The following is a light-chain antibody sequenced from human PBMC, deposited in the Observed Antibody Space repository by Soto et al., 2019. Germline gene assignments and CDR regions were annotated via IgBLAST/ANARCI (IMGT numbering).Light chain of an antibody. CDR2: GAS. J-gene: IGKJ2*01. V-gene: IGKV3-15*01. Sequence: EIVMTQSPATLSLSPGERAALSCRASQGISSELAWYQQKPGQPPRLLIYGASTRATGVPARFTGSGSGSDFTLTISGLQSEDFAVYYCQQDNNWPLTFGQGTRLEI. CDR3: QQDNNWPLT. CDR1: QGISSE.